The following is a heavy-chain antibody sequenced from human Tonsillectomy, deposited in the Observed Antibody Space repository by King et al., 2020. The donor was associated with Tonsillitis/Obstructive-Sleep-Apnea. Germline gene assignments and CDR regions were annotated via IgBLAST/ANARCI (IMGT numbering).Heavy chain of an antibody. J-gene: IGHJ4*02. D-gene: IGHD3-22*01. CDR3: AREVHSSGSAAPFHN. Sequence: VQLVESGGGVVQPGMSLRLSCEASGFSFSNHPMHWIRQAPGEGLGWVGVIASDGRYKYYPDSVRGRFTISRDNSDNTMSLKLDSLRVDDTAMYYCAREVHSSGSAAPFHNWGQGTLVTVSS. CDR1: GFSFSNHP. V-gene: IGHV3-30*04. CDR2: IASDGRYK.